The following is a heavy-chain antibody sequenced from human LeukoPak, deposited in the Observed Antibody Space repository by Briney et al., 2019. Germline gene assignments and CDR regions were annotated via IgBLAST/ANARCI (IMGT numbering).Heavy chain of an antibody. CDR3: ARGHEWLLSY. D-gene: IGHD3-3*01. CDR1: GGSISSSSYY. Sequence: KPSETLSLTCTVSGGSISSSSYYWGWIRQPPGKGLEWIGSIYYSGSTYYNPSLKSRVTISVDTSKNQFSLKLSSVTAADTAVYYCARGHEWLLSYWGQGTLVTVSS. V-gene: IGHV4-39*01. J-gene: IGHJ4*02. CDR2: IYYSGST.